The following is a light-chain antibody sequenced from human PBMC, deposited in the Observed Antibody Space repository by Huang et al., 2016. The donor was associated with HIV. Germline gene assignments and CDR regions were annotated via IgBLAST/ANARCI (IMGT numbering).Light chain of an antibody. Sequence: EIVMTQSPATLSVSPGQRVTLSCRANRSVSTNLAWYQQRHGQAPMLLIYGSYTRAPGIPDRFSGSWSGTDFSLTISSLQSEDFALYYCHQYNNWLLSFGGGTRV. CDR3: HQYNNWLLS. J-gene: IGKJ4*01. CDR2: GSY. CDR1: RSVSTN. V-gene: IGKV3-15*01.